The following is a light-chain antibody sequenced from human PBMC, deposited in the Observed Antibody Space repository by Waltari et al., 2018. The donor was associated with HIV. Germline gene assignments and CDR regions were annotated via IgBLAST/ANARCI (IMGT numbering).Light chain of an antibody. J-gene: IGKJ3*01. CDR1: QIITSC. CDR2: AAS. CDR3: QQTDSPPLT. V-gene: IGKV1-39*01. Sequence: DIQLTQSPSSLSASIGDRVTMTCRASQIITSCLTWYRQTPGKAPELLIYAASVLQSGVPSRFSASGSGTDYTVTISSVQPEDFATYCCQQTDSPPLTFGPGTKVDVK.